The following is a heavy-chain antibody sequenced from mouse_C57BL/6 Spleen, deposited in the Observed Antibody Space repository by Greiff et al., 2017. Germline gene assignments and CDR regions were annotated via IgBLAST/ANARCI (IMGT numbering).Heavy chain of an antibody. J-gene: IGHJ3*01. Sequence: QVQLQQSGAELARPGASVKMSCKASGYTFTSYTMHWVKQRPGQGLEWIGYINPSSGYTKYNQKFKDKATLTADKSSSTAYMQLSSLTSEDAAVXYCASEGNPGWFAYWGQGTLVTVSA. CDR2: INPSSGYT. CDR3: ASEGNPGWFAY. V-gene: IGHV1-4*01. CDR1: GYTFTSYT.